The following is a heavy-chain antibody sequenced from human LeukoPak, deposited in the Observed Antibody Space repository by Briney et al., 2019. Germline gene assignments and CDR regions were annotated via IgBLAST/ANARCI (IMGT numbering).Heavy chain of an antibody. CDR1: GGSISSYY. Sequence: SETLSRTCTVSGGSISSYYWSWIRQPPGKGLEWIGYIYYSGSTNYNPSLKSRVTISVDTSKNQFSLKLSSVTAADTAVYYCARESLLWFGESSGAFDIWGQGTMVTVS. J-gene: IGHJ3*02. CDR3: ARESLLWFGESSGAFDI. CDR2: IYYSGST. V-gene: IGHV4-59*01. D-gene: IGHD3-10*01.